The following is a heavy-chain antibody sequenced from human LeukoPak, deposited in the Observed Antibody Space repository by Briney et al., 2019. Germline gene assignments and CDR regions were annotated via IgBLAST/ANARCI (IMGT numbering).Heavy chain of an antibody. CDR1: DGSITNYY. Sequence: PSETLSLTCTVSDGSITNYYWSWIRQPPGKGLEWIGHIYYSGSTNYNPSLKSRVTISVDTSKNQFSLKLSSVTAADTAVYYCARLLRYFDWLSYYMDVWGKGTTVTISS. D-gene: IGHD3-9*01. CDR2: IYYSGST. J-gene: IGHJ6*03. CDR3: ARLLRYFDWLSYYMDV. V-gene: IGHV4-59*12.